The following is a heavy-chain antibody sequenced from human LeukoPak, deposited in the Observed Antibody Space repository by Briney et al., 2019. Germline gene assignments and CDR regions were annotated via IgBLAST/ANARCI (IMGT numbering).Heavy chain of an antibody. D-gene: IGHD4-23*01. J-gene: IGHJ4*02. V-gene: IGHV3-30*04. CDR1: GFTFSSYA. CDR3: ARSSTVGFDY. Sequence: GRSLRLSCAASGFTFSSYAMHWVRQAPGKGLEWVAVISYDGSNKYYADSVKGRFTISRDNSKNTLYLQMNSLRAEDTAVYYCARSSTVGFDYWGQGTLVTVSS. CDR2: ISYDGSNK.